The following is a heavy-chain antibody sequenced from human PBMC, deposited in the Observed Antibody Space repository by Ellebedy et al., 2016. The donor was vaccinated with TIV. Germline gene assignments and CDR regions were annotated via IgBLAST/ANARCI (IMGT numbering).Heavy chain of an antibody. CDR2: IIPIFGTA. V-gene: IGHV1-69*06. J-gene: IGHJ5*02. CDR3: ARVSPILEWLLPQNNWFDP. Sequence: SVKVSCXASGGTFSSYAISWVRQAPGQGLEWMGGIIPIFGTANYAQKFQGRVTITADKSTSTAYMELSSLRSEDTAVYYCARVSPILEWLLPQNNWFDPWGQGTLVTVSS. CDR1: GGTFSSYA. D-gene: IGHD3-3*01.